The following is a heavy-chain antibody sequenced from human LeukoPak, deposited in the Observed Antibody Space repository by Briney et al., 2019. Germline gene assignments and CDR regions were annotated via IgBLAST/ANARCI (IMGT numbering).Heavy chain of an antibody. Sequence: GASLKISSKSSGYSFTSYWIGWVSQMPGKGLEWMGIIYAADSDTRYSPSFQGRVTISADKSNSPAYLQLSGLKASDTAMYYCARLEFGGLYTWGQGTLVTVSS. CDR2: IYAADSDT. D-gene: IGHD3-10*01. CDR3: ARLEFGGLYT. V-gene: IGHV5-51*01. CDR1: GYSFTSYW. J-gene: IGHJ5*02.